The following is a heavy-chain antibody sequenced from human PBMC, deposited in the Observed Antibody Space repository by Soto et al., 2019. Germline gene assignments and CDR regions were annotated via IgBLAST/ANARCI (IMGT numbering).Heavy chain of an antibody. CDR2: INHSGST. CDR3: ARAGSSSWYEV. J-gene: IGHJ4*02. D-gene: IGHD6-13*01. CDR1: GGSFSGYY. V-gene: IGHV4-34*01. Sequence: QVQLQQWGAGLLKPSETLSLTCAVYGGSFSGYYWSWIRQPPGKGLEWIGEINHSGSTNYNPSLKRRVTISVDTSKNQFSLKLSSVTAADTAVYYCARAGSSSWYEVWGQGTLVTVSS.